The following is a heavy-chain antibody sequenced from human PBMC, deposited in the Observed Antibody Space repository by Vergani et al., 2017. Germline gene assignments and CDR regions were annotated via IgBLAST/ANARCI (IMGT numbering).Heavy chain of an antibody. Sequence: QVQLVQSGAEVKKPGSSVKVSCKASGGTFSSYTISWVRQAPGQGLEWMGRIIPILGIANYAQKFQGRVTITADKSTSTAYMELSSLRSEDTAVYYCAKTSFVGATAYYYYYGMDVWGQGTTVTVSS. CDR2: IIPILGIA. CDR1: GGTFSSYT. CDR3: AKTSFVGATAYYYYYGMDV. V-gene: IGHV1-69*02. D-gene: IGHD1-26*01. J-gene: IGHJ6*02.